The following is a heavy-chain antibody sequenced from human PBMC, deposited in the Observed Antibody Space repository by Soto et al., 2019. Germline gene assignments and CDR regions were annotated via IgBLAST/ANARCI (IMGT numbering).Heavy chain of an antibody. Sequence: QVQLVEAGGGVVQPGGSLRLSCAASGFTFRNHAMHWVRQAPGKGLECLAVIAYDGSNAFYRDSVKGRFTISRDNSKNTLYLHMNSLRSEDTGVYYCARGDREDILWVVGARPGEYGIDIWGQGTTVTVSS. D-gene: IGHD2-15*01. CDR2: IAYDGSNA. CDR1: GFTFRNHA. CDR3: ARGDREDILWVVGARPGEYGIDI. V-gene: IGHV3-30-3*01. J-gene: IGHJ6*02.